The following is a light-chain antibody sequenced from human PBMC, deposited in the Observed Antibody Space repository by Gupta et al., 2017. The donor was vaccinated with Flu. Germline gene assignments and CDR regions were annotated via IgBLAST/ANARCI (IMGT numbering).Light chain of an antibody. CDR1: QSLVYSDGNTV. J-gene: IGKJ1*01. Sequence: VALGQPASISCRSSQSLVYSDGNTVLHWFQQRPGQSPRRLIYLGSHRDSGVPDRFSGSGSDTDFTLKISRVEAEDVGVYFCMQGAHWPWAFGQGTKVEIK. V-gene: IGKV2-30*01. CDR2: LGS. CDR3: MQGAHWPWA.